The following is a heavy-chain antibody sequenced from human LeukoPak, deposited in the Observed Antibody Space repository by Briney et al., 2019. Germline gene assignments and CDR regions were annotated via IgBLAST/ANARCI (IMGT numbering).Heavy chain of an antibody. J-gene: IGHJ4*02. CDR2: ISYDGSNK. V-gene: IGHV3-30*03. CDR3: TYSSSLTFDY. D-gene: IGHD6-6*01. Sequence: GGSLRLSCAASGFTFSSYGMHWVRQAPGKGLEWVAVISYDGSNKYYADSVKGRFTISRDNSKNTLYLQMNSLRAEDTAVYYCTYSSSLTFDYWGQGTLVTVFS. CDR1: GFTFSSYG.